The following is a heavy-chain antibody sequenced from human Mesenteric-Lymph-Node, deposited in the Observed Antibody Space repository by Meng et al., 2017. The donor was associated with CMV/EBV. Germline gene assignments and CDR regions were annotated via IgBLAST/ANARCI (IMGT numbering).Heavy chain of an antibody. CDR3: AIRGAAAGFNWFDP. CDR2: IRDDGSEA. J-gene: IGHJ5*02. D-gene: IGHD6-13*01. V-gene: IGHV3-7*03. Sequence: GESLKISCAASGFTFSGYWMSWARQAPGKGLEWVGEIRDDGSEAYYVDSVKGRFTISRDNAKNTLYLQMNSLRAEDTAVYYCAIRGAAAGFNWFDPWGQGTLVTVSS. CDR1: GFTFSGYW.